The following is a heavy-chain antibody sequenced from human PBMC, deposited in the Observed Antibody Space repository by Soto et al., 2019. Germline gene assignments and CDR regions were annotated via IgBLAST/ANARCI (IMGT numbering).Heavy chain of an antibody. CDR3: GTGFVSNGGWFDT. CDR1: GFSLTANGVG. CDR2: IYWDGDV. V-gene: IGHV2-5*04. J-gene: IGHJ5*02. D-gene: IGHD3-16*01. Sequence: QITLEESGPTLVKPTQTLTLTCTFSGFSLTANGVGVAWFRQPPGKALEWLALIYWDGDVRYSPSLRSRIPIPKDTPKDQWFLPLPNLAPVTKGLFYWGTGFVSNGGWFDTWGRGWRSPSP.